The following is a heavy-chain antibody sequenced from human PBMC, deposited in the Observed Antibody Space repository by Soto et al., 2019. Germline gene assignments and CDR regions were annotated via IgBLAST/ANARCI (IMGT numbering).Heavy chain of an antibody. J-gene: IGHJ3*02. CDR3: ARTRAPGMTYYYGSGGDDAFDI. CDR1: GFTFSSYG. CDR2: IWYDGSNK. V-gene: IGHV3-33*01. D-gene: IGHD3-10*01. Sequence: QVQLVESGGGVVQPGRSLRLSCAASGFTFSSYGMHWVRQAPGKGLEWVAVIWYDGSNKYYADSVKGRFTISRDNSKNRLYLQMNSLRAEDTAVYYCARTRAPGMTYYYGSGGDDAFDIWGQGTMVTVSS.